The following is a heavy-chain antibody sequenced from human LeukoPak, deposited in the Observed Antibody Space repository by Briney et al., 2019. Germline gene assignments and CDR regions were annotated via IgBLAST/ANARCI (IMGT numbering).Heavy chain of an antibody. V-gene: IGHV3-53*01. CDR1: GFTVSTSY. J-gene: IGHJ4*02. Sequence: PGGSLRLSCAASGFTVSTSYMNWVRQAPGKGLEWVSVIYGGGSTYYADSVRGRFTISRDNSKNTLYLQMNSLRAAHTAVYFCARGYTSGWPDFRGQGTLVTVSS. D-gene: IGHD6-25*01. CDR2: IYGGGST. CDR3: ARGYTSGWPDF.